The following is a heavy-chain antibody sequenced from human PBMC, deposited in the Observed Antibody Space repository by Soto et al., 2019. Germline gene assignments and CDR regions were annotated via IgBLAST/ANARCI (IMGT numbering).Heavy chain of an antibody. CDR3: ARGTSWQLPFDY. Sequence: SETLSLTCTVSSDSISSYYWSWIRQPPGKRREWMSYISYSGSTDYNPSLKSRVTISGDTSKNQFSLKVSSVTAADTAVYYCARGTSWQLPFDYWGQGTLVTVSS. CDR2: ISYSGST. J-gene: IGHJ4*02. V-gene: IGHV4-59*01. CDR1: SDSISSYY. D-gene: IGHD6-13*01.